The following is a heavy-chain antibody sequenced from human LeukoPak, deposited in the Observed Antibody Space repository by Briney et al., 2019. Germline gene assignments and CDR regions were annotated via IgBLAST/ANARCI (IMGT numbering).Heavy chain of an antibody. V-gene: IGHV1-46*01. Sequence: EASVKVSCKASGYTFTSYYMRWVRQAPGQGLEWMGIINPSGGSTSYAQKFQGRVTMTRDTSTSTVYMELSSLRSEDTAVYYCAIIHIAARQDIGYYYYYMDVWGKGTTVTVSS. J-gene: IGHJ6*03. CDR2: INPSGGST. CDR1: GYTFTSYY. D-gene: IGHD6-6*01. CDR3: AIIHIAARQDIGYYYYYMDV.